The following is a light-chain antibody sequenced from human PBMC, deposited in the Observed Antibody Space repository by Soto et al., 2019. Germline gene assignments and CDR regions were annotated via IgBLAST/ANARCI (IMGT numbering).Light chain of an antibody. J-gene: IGKJ1*01. V-gene: IGKV3-11*01. CDR1: QSVSSY. Sequence: EIVLTQSPATLSLSPGERATLSCRASQSVSSYLAWYQQKPGQAPRLLIYDASNRATGIPSRFSGSTTGTDFTLTISSLQPEDCATYYCQQTLSVPRTCGLGTKV. CDR3: QQTLSVPRT. CDR2: DAS.